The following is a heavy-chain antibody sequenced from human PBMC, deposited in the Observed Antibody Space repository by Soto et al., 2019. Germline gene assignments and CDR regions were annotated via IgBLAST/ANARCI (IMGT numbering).Heavy chain of an antibody. D-gene: IGHD3-10*01. J-gene: IGHJ6*02. CDR2: IYNSGST. V-gene: IGHV4-59*01. CDR1: AGSIISYY. Sequence: VQLQESGPGLVKASETLSLTCTVSAGSIISYYWGWIRQSPGKGLEWIGYIYNSGSTNYNPSLKSRLTMSVDTSKNQFSLKLSSVTAADTAVYYCARIIRTLAWDGVDVWGQGTRVTV. CDR3: ARIIRTLAWDGVDV.